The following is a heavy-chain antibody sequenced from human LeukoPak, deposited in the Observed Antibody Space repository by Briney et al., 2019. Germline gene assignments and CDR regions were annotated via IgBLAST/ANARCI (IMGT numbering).Heavy chain of an antibody. J-gene: IGHJ4*02. V-gene: IGHV3-11*01. Sequence: PGGSLRLSCAASGFTFSDYYMSWIRQAPGKGLEWVSYISSSGSTIYYADSVKGRFTISRDNAKNSLYLQMNSLRAEDTAVYYCASGDFWSGYPRYFDYWGQGTLVTVSS. D-gene: IGHD3-3*01. CDR2: ISSSGSTI. CDR3: ASGDFWSGYPRYFDY. CDR1: GFTFSDYY.